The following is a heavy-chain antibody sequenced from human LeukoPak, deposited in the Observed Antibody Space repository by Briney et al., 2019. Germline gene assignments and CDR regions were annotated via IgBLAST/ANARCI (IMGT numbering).Heavy chain of an antibody. D-gene: IGHD4-23*01. CDR1: GVSITISY. J-gene: IGHJ2*01. CDR3: ARLHDYGGKNFDL. CDR2: MYYSGST. Sequence: SQTLSLTCTVSGVSITISYWTWIRQHPGNGLECIGYMYYSGSTNYNPSFKSRVIISVDTSKNQFSLKVSSVTAADTAVYYCARLHDYGGKNFDLWGRGTLVTVSS. V-gene: IGHV4-59*01.